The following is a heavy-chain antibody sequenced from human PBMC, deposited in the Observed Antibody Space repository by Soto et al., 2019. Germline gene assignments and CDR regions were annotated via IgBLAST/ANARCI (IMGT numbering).Heavy chain of an antibody. CDR1: VGSISSGGYY. Sequence: TLSLTGTVSVGSISSGGYYWSWIRQHPGKGLEWIGYIYYSGSTYYNPSLKSRVTISVDTSKNQFSLKLSSVTAADTAVYYCARDQDSSGYVFDYWGQGTLVTVSS. V-gene: IGHV4-31*03. J-gene: IGHJ4*02. CDR2: IYYSGST. CDR3: ARDQDSSGYVFDY. D-gene: IGHD3-22*01.